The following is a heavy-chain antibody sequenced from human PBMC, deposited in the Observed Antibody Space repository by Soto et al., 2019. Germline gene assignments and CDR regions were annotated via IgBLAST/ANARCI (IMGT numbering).Heavy chain of an antibody. CDR1: GYTFPSYG. CDR2: ISAYNGNT. D-gene: IGHD6-13*01. CDR3: ARESDDSSWSRVEYLQH. J-gene: IGHJ1*01. V-gene: IGHV1-18*01. Sequence: QVQLVQSGAEGKKPGASVKVSCKASGYTFPSYGIHWVRQAPGQGLEWMVWISAYNGNTNYAEKVRDRVTMTRDTSTSTAYMELRSLRSDDTALYYCARESDDSSWSRVEYLQHWGQGTLVTVSS.